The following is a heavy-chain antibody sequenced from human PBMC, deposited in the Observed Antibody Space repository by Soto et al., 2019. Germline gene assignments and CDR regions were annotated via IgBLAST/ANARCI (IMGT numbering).Heavy chain of an antibody. Sequence: GGSLRLSCAASGLTFSSYGMHWVRQAPGKGPEWVAAISYDGSNKIYADSVKGRFTISRDNSKNTVYLQMNSLRAEDTAVYYCAKDTYYHDSSGYYIFDYWGQGTLVTVSS. CDR3: AKDTYYHDSSGYYIFDY. J-gene: IGHJ4*02. CDR1: GLTFSSYG. D-gene: IGHD3-22*01. V-gene: IGHV3-30*18. CDR2: ISYDGSNK.